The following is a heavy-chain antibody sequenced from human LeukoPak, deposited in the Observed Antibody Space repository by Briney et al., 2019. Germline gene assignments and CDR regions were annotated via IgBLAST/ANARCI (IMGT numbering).Heavy chain of an antibody. Sequence: PGGSLRLSCVVSDFSFNRYLMHWVRQAPGKGLEWVAVISYDGSNKYYADSVKGRFTISRDNSKNTLYLQMNSLRAEDTAVYYCAKDLVGEPHWGQGTLVTVSS. D-gene: IGHD3-10*01. J-gene: IGHJ4*02. CDR2: ISYDGSNK. V-gene: IGHV3-30*18. CDR3: AKDLVGEPH. CDR1: DFSFNRYL.